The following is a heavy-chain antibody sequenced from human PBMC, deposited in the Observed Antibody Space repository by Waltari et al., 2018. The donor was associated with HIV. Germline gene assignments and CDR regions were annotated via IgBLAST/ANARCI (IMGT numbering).Heavy chain of an antibody. CDR1: GFTFKNYG. V-gene: IGHV3-30*03. J-gene: IGHJ4*02. Sequence: VESGGDVVQPGRSLRLSCSASGFTFKNYGMHWVRQTPGKGLEWVVFVSFDSSDFYYADSVKGRFTVSRDNSKNTLFLQMDNLKSEDTALYYCARAPTTSLSLIQGFWGQGTLVTVSS. CDR3: ARAPTTSLSLIQGF. CDR2: VSFDSSDF. D-gene: IGHD5-18*01.